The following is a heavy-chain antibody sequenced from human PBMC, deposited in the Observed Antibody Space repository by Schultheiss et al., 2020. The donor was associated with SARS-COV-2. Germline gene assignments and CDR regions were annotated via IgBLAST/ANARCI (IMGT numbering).Heavy chain of an antibody. CDR3: ARHRRASDNGDTFVS. CDR1: GYTFTAYY. CDR2: IHPNSGGT. Sequence: ASVKVSFKASGYTFTAYYLHWVRQAPGQGPEWMGWIHPNSGGTNYAPKFQGRVTMTRDTSISTAYMELSRLTSDDTAVYYCARHRRASDNGDTFVSWGQGTLVTVSS. J-gene: IGHJ4*02. D-gene: IGHD1/OR15-1a*01. V-gene: IGHV1-2*02.